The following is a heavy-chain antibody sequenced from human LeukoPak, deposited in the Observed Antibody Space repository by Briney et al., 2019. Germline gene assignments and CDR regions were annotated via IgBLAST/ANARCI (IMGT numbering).Heavy chain of an antibody. CDR1: GFSFSSYS. J-gene: IGHJ4*02. Sequence: GGSLRLSCAASGFSFSSYSMNWVRQAPGKGLEWVSSISSSSSYIYSAGSVKGRFTISRDNAKNPLYLQMNSLRAEDTAVYYCARSGGILTGYYDYWGQGTLVTVSS. V-gene: IGHV3-21*01. CDR3: ARSGGILTGYYDY. D-gene: IGHD3-9*01. CDR2: ISSSSSYI.